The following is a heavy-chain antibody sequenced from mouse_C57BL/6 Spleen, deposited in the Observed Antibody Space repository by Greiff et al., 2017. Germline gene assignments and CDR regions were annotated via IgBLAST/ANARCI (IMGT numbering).Heavy chain of an antibody. J-gene: IGHJ2*01. D-gene: IGHD1-1*01. CDR3: ARGVYYYQLDY. CDR1: GYEFRSSW. V-gene: IGHV1-82*01. CDR2: IYPGDGET. Sequence: QVQLQQSGPELVKPGASVKISCKASGYEFRSSWMNWVKQRTGKGLEWIGRIYPGDGETNYNGKLKGKATLTADKSSSTAYMQLSSLTSEDSAVYFCARGVYYYQLDYWGQGTTLTVSS.